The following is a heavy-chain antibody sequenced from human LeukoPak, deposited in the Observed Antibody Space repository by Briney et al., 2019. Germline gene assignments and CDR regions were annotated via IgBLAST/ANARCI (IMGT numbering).Heavy chain of an antibody. J-gene: IGHJ5*01. Sequence: GGSLRLSCAASGFIFSDYSMSWVRQAPGKGLEWVSYISSVGDTRYYADSVRGRFTISRDNAKNSLYLQMNSLRAEDTAVYYCARKGVSVVTPIDSRGQGTLVTVSS. CDR1: GFIFSDYS. V-gene: IGHV3-11*01. D-gene: IGHD2-21*02. CDR2: ISSVGDTR. CDR3: ARKGVSVVTPIDS.